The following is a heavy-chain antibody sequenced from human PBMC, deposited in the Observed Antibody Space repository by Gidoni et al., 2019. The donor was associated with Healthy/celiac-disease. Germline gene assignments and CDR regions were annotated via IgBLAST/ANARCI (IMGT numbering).Heavy chain of an antibody. D-gene: IGHD6-6*01. V-gene: IGHV4-59*01. CDR2: IYYSGST. Sequence: QVQLQESGPGLVKPSETLSLTCTVSGGSISSYYWSWIRQPPGKGLEWIGYIYYSGSTNYNPSLKSRVTISVDTSKNQFSLKLSSVTAADTAVYYCARDREYSSSPEDWYFDLWGRGTLVTVSS. CDR3: ARDREYSSSPEDWYFDL. J-gene: IGHJ2*01. CDR1: GGSISSYY.